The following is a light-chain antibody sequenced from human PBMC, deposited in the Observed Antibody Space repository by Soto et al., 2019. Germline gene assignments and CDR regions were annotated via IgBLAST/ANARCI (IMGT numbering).Light chain of an antibody. V-gene: IGLV2-14*03. Sequence: QSALTQPASGPGAPGESITISCTGTSSDVGGYNSVSWYQHHPGKDPKLILYDVGDRTSGVSYRFSGSKSGNTAPLTISGLPAADEADYFCSSFTSSMTNVFGSGTKVTVL. J-gene: IGLJ1*01. CDR1: SSDVGGYNS. CDR3: SSFTSSMTNV. CDR2: DVG.